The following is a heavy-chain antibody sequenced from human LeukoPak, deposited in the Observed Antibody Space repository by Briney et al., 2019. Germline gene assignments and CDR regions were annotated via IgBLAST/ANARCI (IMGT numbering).Heavy chain of an antibody. CDR1: GFTFSSYG. D-gene: IGHD4-17*01. J-gene: IGHJ4*02. CDR3: ATGSDYGGNSAFDY. V-gene: IGHV3-30*03. Sequence: PGRSLRLSCAASGFTFSSYGMHWVRQAPGKGLEWVAVISYDGSNKYYADSVKGRFTISRDNSKNTLYLQMNSLRAEDTAMYYCATGSDYGGNSAFDYWGQGTLVTVFS. CDR2: ISYDGSNK.